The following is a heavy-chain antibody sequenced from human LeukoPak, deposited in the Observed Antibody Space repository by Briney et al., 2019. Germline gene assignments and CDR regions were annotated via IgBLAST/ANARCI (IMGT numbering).Heavy chain of an antibody. CDR1: GFTFSSYW. Sequence: GGSLRLSCAASGFTFSSYWMSWVRQAPGKGLEWVANIKQDGSEKYYVDSVKGRFTISRDNAKNSLYLQMNSLRAEDTAVYYCARDGYCSSTSCYAGSDYWGQGTLVTVSS. V-gene: IGHV3-7*01. D-gene: IGHD2-2*03. J-gene: IGHJ4*02. CDR3: ARDGYCSSTSCYAGSDY. CDR2: IKQDGSEK.